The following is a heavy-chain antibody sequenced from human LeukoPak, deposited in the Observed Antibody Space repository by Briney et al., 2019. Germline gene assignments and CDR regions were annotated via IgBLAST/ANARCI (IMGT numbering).Heavy chain of an antibody. CDR3: ARGDGYNYS. Sequence: SETLSHTCTVSGGSISSYYWSWIRQPPGKGLEWIGYIYYSGSTNYNPSLKSRATISVDTSKNQFSLKLSSVTAADTAVYYCARGDGYNYSWGQGTLVTVSS. V-gene: IGHV4-59*01. J-gene: IGHJ4*02. CDR1: GGSISSYY. D-gene: IGHD5-24*01. CDR2: IYYSGST.